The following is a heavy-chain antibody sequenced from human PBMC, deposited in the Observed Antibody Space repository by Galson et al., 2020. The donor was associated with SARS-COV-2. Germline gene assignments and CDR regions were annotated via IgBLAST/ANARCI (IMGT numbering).Heavy chain of an antibody. CDR2: IIENGVDK. Sequence: GESLKISCAASGFTFNKFAMSWFRQAPGKGLEWVAGIIENGVDKYYADSVKGRFTISRDNSRSMLFLQMNSLRAEDTAIHFCAKDYIYRSGCTDCAFLEIWGQGTLVTV. CDR1: GFTFNKFA. D-gene: IGHD3-10*01. J-gene: IGHJ4*02. CDR3: AKDYIYRSGCTDCAFLEI. V-gene: IGHV3-23*01.